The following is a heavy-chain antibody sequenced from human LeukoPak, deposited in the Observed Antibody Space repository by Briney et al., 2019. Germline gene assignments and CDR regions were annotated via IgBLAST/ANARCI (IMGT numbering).Heavy chain of an antibody. J-gene: IGHJ3*02. D-gene: IGHD3-22*01. CDR1: GFTFSSYW. CDR3: AREGDYDSSGYYYEAFDI. CDR2: IKQDGSEK. Sequence: AGGSLRLSCAASGFTFSSYWMSWVRQAPGKGLEWVANIKQDGSEKYYVDSVKGRFTISRDNAKNSLYLQMNSLRAEDTAVYYCAREGDYDSSGYYYEAFDIWGQGTMVTVSS. V-gene: IGHV3-7*01.